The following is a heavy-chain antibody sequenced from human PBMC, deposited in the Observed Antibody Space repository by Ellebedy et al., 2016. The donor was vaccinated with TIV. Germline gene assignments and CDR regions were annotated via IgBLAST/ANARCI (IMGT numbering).Heavy chain of an antibody. CDR1: GFTFSSYA. CDR2: ISGSGGST. J-gene: IGHJ6*02. V-gene: IGHV3-23*01. D-gene: IGHD1-1*01. CDR3: AKSRHWNPIGYGMDV. Sequence: PGGSLRLSCAASGFTFSSYAMSWVRQAPGKGLEWVSAISGSGGSTYYADSVKGRFTTSRDNSKNTLYLQMNSLRAEDTAVYYCAKSRHWNPIGYGMDVWGQGTTVTVSS.